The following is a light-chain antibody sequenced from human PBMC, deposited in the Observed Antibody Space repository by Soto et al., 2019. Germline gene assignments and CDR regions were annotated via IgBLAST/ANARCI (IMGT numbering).Light chain of an antibody. CDR3: QQYNNWPPLMYT. J-gene: IGKJ2*01. CDR2: GTS. CDR1: QPITTSS. V-gene: IGKV3-20*01. Sequence: EIVLTQSPGTLSLSPGERGTLSCRAGQPITTSSLAWYQQRPGQAPRLLIYGTSTRASGTPDRFSGSGSGTDFTLTITRLEPEDFAVYYCQQYNNWPPLMYTFGQGTKLEIK.